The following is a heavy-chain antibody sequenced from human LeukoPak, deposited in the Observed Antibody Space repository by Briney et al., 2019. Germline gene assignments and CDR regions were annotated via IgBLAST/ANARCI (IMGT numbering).Heavy chain of an antibody. CDR1: GFTFSSYA. D-gene: IGHD3-10*01. CDR3: ARNGITMVRGAFDY. CDR2: IKQDGSEK. Sequence: GGSLRLSCAASGFTFSSYAMSWVRQAPGKGLEWVANIKQDGSEKYYVDSVKGRFTISRDNAKNSLYLQMNSLRAEDTAVYYCARNGITMVRGAFDYWGQGTLVTVSS. J-gene: IGHJ4*02. V-gene: IGHV3-7*01.